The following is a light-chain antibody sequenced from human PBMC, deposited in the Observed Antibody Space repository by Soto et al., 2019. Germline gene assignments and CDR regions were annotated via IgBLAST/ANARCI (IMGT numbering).Light chain of an antibody. CDR3: QQYGSSGT. V-gene: IGKV3-20*01. CDR2: GAS. CDR1: QSVSSSY. Sequence: EIVMTQSPATLSVSPGARAPLSCRASQSVSSSYLAWSRQKPGQAPRLLIYGASNRATGIPDRFSGSGSGTDFTLTISRLEPEDFAVYYCQQYGSSGTFGQGTKVDIK. J-gene: IGKJ1*01.